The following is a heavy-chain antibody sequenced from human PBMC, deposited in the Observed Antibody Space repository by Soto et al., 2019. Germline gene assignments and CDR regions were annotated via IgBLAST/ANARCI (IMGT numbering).Heavy chain of an antibody. CDR3: ARSYYYDSSGYSTYYFDY. J-gene: IGHJ4*02. V-gene: IGHV1-2*04. D-gene: IGHD3-22*01. CDR2: INPNSGGT. CDR1: GYTFTGYY. Sequence: QVQLVQSGAEVKKPGASVKVSCKASGYTFTGYYMHWVRQAPGQGLEWMGWINPNSGGTNYAQKFQGWVTMTRETSISTAYMELSRLRSDDTAVYYCARSYYYDSSGYSTYYFDYWGQGTLVTVSS.